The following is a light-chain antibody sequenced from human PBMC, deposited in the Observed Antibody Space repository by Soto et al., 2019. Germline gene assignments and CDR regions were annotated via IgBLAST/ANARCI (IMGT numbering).Light chain of an antibody. CDR3: GAWDTSLSGGV. CDR1: SSNIGSDF. CDR2: EDN. J-gene: IGLJ2*01. V-gene: IGLV1-51*02. Sequence: QSVLTQPPSVSAAPGQKVTISCSGSSSNIGSDFVSWYQQLPGTAPKLLIYEDNKRPSGIPDRFSGSMSGTSATLGITGLQAGDEADYYCGAWDTSLSGGVFGGGTKVTVL.